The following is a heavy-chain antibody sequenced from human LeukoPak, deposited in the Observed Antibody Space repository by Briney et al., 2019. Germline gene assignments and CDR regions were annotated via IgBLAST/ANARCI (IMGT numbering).Heavy chain of an antibody. J-gene: IGHJ6*02. CDR1: GFNFIDYS. CDR2: IGISSGNT. Sequence: GGSLRLSCAASGFNFIDYSMNWVRQAPGKGLEWISYIGISSGNTKYADSVKGRFTISRDKARNSLYLQMNSLRVEDTAVYYCARTVVPAASYYYYYGMDVWGQGTTVTVSS. V-gene: IGHV3-48*01. D-gene: IGHD2-2*01. CDR3: ARTVVPAASYYYYYGMDV.